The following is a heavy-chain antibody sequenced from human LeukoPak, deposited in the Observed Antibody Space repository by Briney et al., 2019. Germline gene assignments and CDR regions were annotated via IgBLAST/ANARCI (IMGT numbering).Heavy chain of an antibody. CDR3: AREVAPGYSGYGNDY. CDR2: IIPILDIT. CDR1: GGTFSNYA. D-gene: IGHD5-12*01. Sequence: SVKVSCKASGGTFSNYAIYWVRQAPGQGLEWMGRIIPILDITNYAQNFQGRVTITADKSTSTVYMELSSLRSEDTAVYYCAREVAPGYSGYGNDYWGQGTLVTVSS. V-gene: IGHV1-69*04. J-gene: IGHJ4*02.